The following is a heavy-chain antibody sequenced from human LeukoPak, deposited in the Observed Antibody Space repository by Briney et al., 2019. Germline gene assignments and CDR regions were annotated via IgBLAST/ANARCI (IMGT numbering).Heavy chain of an antibody. CDR3: XXXSPNTVTTLQYFDY. D-gene: IGHD4-17*01. CDR2: IKQDGSEK. CDR1: GFTFTTNW. J-gene: IGHJ4*02. V-gene: IGHV3-7*01. Sequence: GGSLRLSCEASGFTFTTNWMSWVRQAPGKGLEWVANIKQDGSEKYYVDSVKGRFTISRDNAKNSLYLQMNSLRAEDTAVYYXXXXSPNTVTTLQYFDYWGQGTLVTVSS.